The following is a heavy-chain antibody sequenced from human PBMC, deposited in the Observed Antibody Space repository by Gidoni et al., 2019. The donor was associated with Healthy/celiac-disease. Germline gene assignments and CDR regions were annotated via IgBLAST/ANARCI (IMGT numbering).Heavy chain of an antibody. J-gene: IGHJ6*02. V-gene: IGHV4-30-2*01. CDR1: GGSITSGCYS. CDR2: IYHNGNT. D-gene: IGHD2-15*01. Sequence: QLQLQESGSGLVKPSQTLSLSCAASGGSITSGCYSWSWLRQPPGTGREWIGYIYHNGNTYHNPSLKSRVTISVDRSKKQFSLIMNSVTAADTAVYYCARGVVVKSATPYYSFYAMDVWGQGTTVTVSS. CDR3: ARGVVVKSATPYYSFYAMDV.